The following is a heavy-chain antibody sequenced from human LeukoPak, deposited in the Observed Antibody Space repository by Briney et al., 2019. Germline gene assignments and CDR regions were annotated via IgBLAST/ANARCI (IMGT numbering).Heavy chain of an antibody. V-gene: IGHV4-39*07. D-gene: IGHD3-3*01. J-gene: IGHJ4*02. CDR1: GGSISSSSYY. CDR2: IYYSGST. CDR3: ARGQYYDFWSGYSNSPFDY. Sequence: SETLSLTCTVSGGSISSSSYYWGWIRQPPGKGLEWIGSIYYSGSTYYNPSLKNRVTISVDTSKNQFSLKLSSVTAADTAVYYCARGQYYDFWSGYSNSPFDYWGQGTLVTVSS.